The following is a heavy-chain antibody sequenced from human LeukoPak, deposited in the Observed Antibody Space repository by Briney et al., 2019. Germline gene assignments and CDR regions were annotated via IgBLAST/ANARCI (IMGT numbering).Heavy chain of an antibody. CDR1: EFSVGSNY. Sequence: GGSLRLSCAASEFSVGSNYMTWVRQAPGKGLEWVSAISGSDGSTYYADSVKGRFTISRDNSKNTMFLQMNSLRAEDTAVYYCASQDGYNLRETYYLDYWGQGTLATVSS. D-gene: IGHD5-24*01. V-gene: IGHV3-23*01. CDR3: ASQDGYNLRETYYLDY. CDR2: ISGSDGST. J-gene: IGHJ4*02.